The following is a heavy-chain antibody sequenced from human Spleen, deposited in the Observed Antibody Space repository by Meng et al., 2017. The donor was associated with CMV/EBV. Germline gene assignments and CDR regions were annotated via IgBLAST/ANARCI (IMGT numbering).Heavy chain of an antibody. D-gene: IGHD3-3*01. V-gene: IGHV2-5*01. CDR1: VG. CDR3: AHSNTRRITIFGVVIPDNWFDP. CDR2: IYCNADK. J-gene: IGHJ5*02. Sequence: VGVVWIRRPPGKALEWLALIYCNADKRYSPSLTTRLTITKDTSKNQLVLTMTNMDPVDTATYYCAHSNTRRITIFGVVIPDNWFDPWGQGTLVTVSS.